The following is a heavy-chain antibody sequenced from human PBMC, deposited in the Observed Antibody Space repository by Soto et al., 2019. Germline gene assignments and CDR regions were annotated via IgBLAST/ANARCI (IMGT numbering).Heavy chain of an antibody. CDR1: GFTFDDYA. D-gene: IGHD1-7*01. CDR2: ISWNSGSI. J-gene: IGHJ4*02. Sequence: EVQLVESGGGLVQPGRSLRLSCAASGFTFDDYAMHWVRQAPGKGLEWVSGISWNSGSIGYADSVKGRFTISRDNAKNSLYLQMNSLRAEDTALYYCAKGVKLELRNYFDYWGQGTLVTVSS. CDR3: AKGVKLELRNYFDY. V-gene: IGHV3-9*01.